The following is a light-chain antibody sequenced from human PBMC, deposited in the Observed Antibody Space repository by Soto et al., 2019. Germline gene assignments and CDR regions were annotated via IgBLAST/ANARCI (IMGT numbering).Light chain of an antibody. J-gene: IGKJ1*01. CDR1: QSISSW. CDR2: ESS. CDR3: QQYSTYTGE. V-gene: IGKV1-5*03. Sequence: DIQMTQSPFTLSASVGDRVTITCRASQSISSWLAWYQQKPGKAPKLLIYESSSLESGVPSRFSGSGSGTEFTLTISSLKPEDFATYYCQQYSTYTGEFGPGTKVEIK.